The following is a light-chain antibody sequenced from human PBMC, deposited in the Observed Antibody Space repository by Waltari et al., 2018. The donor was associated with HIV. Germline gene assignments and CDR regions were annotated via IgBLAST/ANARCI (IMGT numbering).Light chain of an antibody. CDR3: QQYYTSTFT. Sequence: DVQMTQFPSSLSASVGDRLTLFCRASQGIGSSLAWYQHKAGAAPKVLISDVSRLQFGVPYRFSGSVSGAVYSLTISNIQPEDFATYYCQQYYTSTFTFGPGTQVESK. CDR2: DVS. J-gene: IGKJ3*01. CDR1: QGIGSS. V-gene: IGKV1-NL1*01.